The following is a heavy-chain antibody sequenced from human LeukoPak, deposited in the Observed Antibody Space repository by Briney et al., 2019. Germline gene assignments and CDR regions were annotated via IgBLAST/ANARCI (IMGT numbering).Heavy chain of an antibody. CDR3: ARGGSGSYFSWLDP. Sequence: GASVKVSCKTSGYTFTDYNIHWVRQAPGQGLECMGWINPNSGGTNYAQKFQGRVTMTRDTSISTAYMELSRLRSDDTAVYYCARGGSGSYFSWLDPWGQGTLVTVSS. CDR1: GYTFTDYN. CDR2: INPNSGGT. D-gene: IGHD3-10*01. J-gene: IGHJ5*02. V-gene: IGHV1-2*02.